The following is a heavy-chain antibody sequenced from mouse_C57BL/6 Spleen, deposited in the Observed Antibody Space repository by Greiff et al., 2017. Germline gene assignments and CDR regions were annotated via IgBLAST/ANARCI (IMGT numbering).Heavy chain of an antibody. CDR1: GYTFTDYY. CDR2: IYPGSGNT. J-gene: IGHJ4*01. D-gene: IGHD2-5*01. CDR3: ARRRPYYSNCEESMDF. Sequence: QVQLQQSGAELVRPGASVKLSCKASGYTFTDYYINWVKQRPGQGLEWIARIYPGSGNTYYNEKFKGKATLTAEKSSSTAYMQLSSLTSEDSAVYFCARRRPYYSNCEESMDFWGQGTSVTVSS. V-gene: IGHV1-76*01.